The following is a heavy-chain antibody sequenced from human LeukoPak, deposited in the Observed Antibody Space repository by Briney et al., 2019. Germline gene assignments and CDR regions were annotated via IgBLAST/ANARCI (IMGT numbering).Heavy chain of an antibody. J-gene: IGHJ3*02. V-gene: IGHV3-23*01. CDR3: ARVGYYDSSGYYYAFDI. Sequence: GGSLRLSCAASGFTFSSYAMRWVRQAPGKGLEWVSAISGSGGSTYYADSVKGRFTISRDNSKNTLYLQMSSLRAEDTAVYYCARVGYYDSSGYYYAFDIWGQGTMVAVSS. CDR2: ISGSGGST. D-gene: IGHD3-22*01. CDR1: GFTFSSYA.